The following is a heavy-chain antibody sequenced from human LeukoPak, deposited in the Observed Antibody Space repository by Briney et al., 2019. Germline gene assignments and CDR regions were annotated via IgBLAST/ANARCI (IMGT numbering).Heavy chain of an antibody. CDR3: AREKVGATTVVSRRYQYYMDV. Sequence: AASVKVSCKASGYTFTSYYMHWVRQAPGQGLEWMGIINPSGGSTSYAQKFQGRVTMTRDMSTSTVYMELSSLRSEDTAVYYCAREKVGATTVVSRRYQYYMDVWGKGTTVTISS. D-gene: IGHD1-26*01. CDR2: INPSGGST. J-gene: IGHJ6*03. CDR1: GYTFTSYY. V-gene: IGHV1-46*01.